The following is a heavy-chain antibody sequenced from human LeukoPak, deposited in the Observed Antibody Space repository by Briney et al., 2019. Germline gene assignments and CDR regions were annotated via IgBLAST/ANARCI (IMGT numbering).Heavy chain of an antibody. J-gene: IGHJ4*02. D-gene: IGHD3-22*01. CDR1: GYTFTSNA. CDR2: INGGNGNT. V-gene: IGHV1-3*01. Sequence: ASVKVSCKTSGYTFTSNAMHWVRQAPGQRLEWMGWINGGNGNTKYSQNLQGRVTFTRDTSASTAYMELNSLRSEDTSVYYCARAWIYYDGSGYYDYWGQGTLVTVSS. CDR3: ARAWIYYDGSGYYDY.